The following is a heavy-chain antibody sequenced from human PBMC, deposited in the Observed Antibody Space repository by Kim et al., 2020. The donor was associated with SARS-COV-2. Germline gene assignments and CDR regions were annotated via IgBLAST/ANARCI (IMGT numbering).Heavy chain of an antibody. CDR2: MDPNSGNT. D-gene: IGHD3-22*01. J-gene: IGHJ5*02. V-gene: IGHV1-8*01. CDR1: GYTFANHD. CDR3: ARTDYYDNTAGSWFDP. Sequence: ASVKVSCKASGYTFANHDINWVRQATGQGLEWMGWMDPNSGNTGYAQNFQGRVTMTRNTSISTAYMELSSLRSEDTAVYYCARTDYYDNTAGSWFDPWGQ.